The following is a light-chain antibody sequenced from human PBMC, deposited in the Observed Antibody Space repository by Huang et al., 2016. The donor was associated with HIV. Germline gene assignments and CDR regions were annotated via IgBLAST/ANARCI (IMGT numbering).Light chain of an antibody. CDR1: QSLVHDNGYSY. Sequence: DIVMTQSPLSLPVTPGEPASISCRSSQSLVHDNGYSYLDWYLQKPGQSPQVLIYMASFRAPGIPDRFSGGGSGTNFTLEINRVDAEDVGTHYCMQSLQSLTFGGGTRLEIK. CDR3: MQSLQSLT. J-gene: IGKJ4*01. V-gene: IGKV2-28*01. CDR2: MAS.